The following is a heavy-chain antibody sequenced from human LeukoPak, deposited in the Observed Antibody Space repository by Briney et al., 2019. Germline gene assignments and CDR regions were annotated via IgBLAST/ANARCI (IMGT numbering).Heavy chain of an antibody. CDR2: IDLNGNHI. CDR3: GRDRGLGLPSWFTS. V-gene: IGHV3-21*01. Sequence: GGSLRLSCVGSGFPFSSYSMNWVRQAPGKGLEWVSSIDLNGNHINYADSVKDRFTISRDNAKNSRFLQMDSLRVEDTAVYYCGRDRGLGLPSWFTSWGQGPLVPVSS. CDR1: GFPFSSYS. D-gene: IGHD2-15*01. J-gene: IGHJ5*01.